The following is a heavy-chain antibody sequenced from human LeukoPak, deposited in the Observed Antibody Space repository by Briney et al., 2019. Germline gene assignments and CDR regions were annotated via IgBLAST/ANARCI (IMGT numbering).Heavy chain of an antibody. CDR1: GYTFTSYG. J-gene: IGHJ3*02. V-gene: IGHV1-18*01. Sequence: ASVKVSCKASGYTFTSYGIGWVRQAPGQGLEWMGWISAYNGNTNYAQKLQGRVTMTTDTSTSTAYMELRSLRSDDTAVYYCAREQSLMRAFDIWGQGTMVTVSS. CDR3: AREQSLMRAFDI. D-gene: IGHD6-19*01. CDR2: ISAYNGNT.